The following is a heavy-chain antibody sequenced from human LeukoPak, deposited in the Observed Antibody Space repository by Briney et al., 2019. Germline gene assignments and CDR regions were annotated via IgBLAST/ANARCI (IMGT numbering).Heavy chain of an antibody. D-gene: IGHD3-3*01. V-gene: IGHV4-59*01. CDR1: GGSISSYY. CDR3: ARELRFLDGDWFDP. CDR2: IYYSGST. Sequence: SETLSLTCTVSGGSISSYYWSCIRQPPGKGLEWIGYIYYSGSTNYNPSLKSRVTISVDTSKNQFSLKLSSVTAADTAVYYCARELRFLDGDWFDPWGQGTLVTVSS. J-gene: IGHJ5*02.